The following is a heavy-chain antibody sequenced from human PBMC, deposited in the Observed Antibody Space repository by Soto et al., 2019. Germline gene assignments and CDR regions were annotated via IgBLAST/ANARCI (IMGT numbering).Heavy chain of an antibody. J-gene: IGHJ6*02. CDR2: INPKSGGT. D-gene: IGHD3-3*01. Sequence: QEQLVQSGAEVKEPGASVKVSCKASAYTFTAYYVHWVRQAPGQGPEWMGWINPKSGGTKYAQKFQGRVTMTRDTSISTAYMELSRLSSDDTAVYYCARDKPREFGVVISNIMDVWGQGTTVNVSS. V-gene: IGHV1-2*02. CDR1: AYTFTAYY. CDR3: ARDKPREFGVVISNIMDV.